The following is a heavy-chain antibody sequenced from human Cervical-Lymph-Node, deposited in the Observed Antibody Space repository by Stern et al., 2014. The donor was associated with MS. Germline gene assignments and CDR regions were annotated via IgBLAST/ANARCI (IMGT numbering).Heavy chain of an antibody. J-gene: IGHJ4*02. Sequence: QVQLVQSGAEVKKPGASVKVSCKASGYTFTSYAMHWVRQAPGQRLEWMGWINAGNGNTKYPQKFQGRVTITRDTSASTAYMELSSLRSEDTAVYYCARAVDTAEDYWGQGTLVTVSS. D-gene: IGHD5-18*01. CDR3: ARAVDTAEDY. V-gene: IGHV1-3*01. CDR2: INAGNGNT. CDR1: GYTFTSYA.